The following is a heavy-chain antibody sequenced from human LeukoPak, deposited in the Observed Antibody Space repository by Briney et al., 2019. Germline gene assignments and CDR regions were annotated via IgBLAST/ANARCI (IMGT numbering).Heavy chain of an antibody. CDR1: GGSISSYY. CDR3: ARHMDYYDSSGFYFDI. Sequence: PSETLSLTCTVSGGSISSYYWSWIRQPPGKGLEWIGYIYYSGSTNYNPSLKSRATISVDTSKNQFSLKLSSVTAAEAAVYYCARHMDYYDSSGFYFDIWGQGTMVTVSS. J-gene: IGHJ3*02. D-gene: IGHD3-22*01. V-gene: IGHV4-59*08. CDR2: IYYSGST.